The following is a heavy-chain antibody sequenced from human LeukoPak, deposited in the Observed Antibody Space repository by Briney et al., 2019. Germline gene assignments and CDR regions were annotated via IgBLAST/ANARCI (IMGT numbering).Heavy chain of an antibody. V-gene: IGHV3-7*03. CDR1: GFTFNTYR. CDR2: IKEDGSEK. J-gene: IGHJ4*02. CDR3: AREKFDY. Sequence: GGSLRLSCAASGFTFNTYRMTWVRQAPGKGLEWVANIKEDGSEKYYVDSMKGRFTISRDNAKNSLYLQMNSLRVEDTAVYYCAREKFDYWGQGTLVTVSS.